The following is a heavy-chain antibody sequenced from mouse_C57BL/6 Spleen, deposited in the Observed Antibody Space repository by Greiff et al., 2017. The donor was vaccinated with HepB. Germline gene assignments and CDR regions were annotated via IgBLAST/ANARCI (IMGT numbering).Heavy chain of an antibody. CDR1: GYTFTDYY. Sequence: LMESGPELVKPGASVKISCKASGYTFTDYYINWVKQRPGQGLEWIGWIYPGSGNTKYNEKFKGKATLTVDTSSSTAYMQLSSLTSEDSAVYFCAREGIYYYGSSPFDYWGQGTTLTVSS. V-gene: IGHV1-84*01. D-gene: IGHD1-1*01. J-gene: IGHJ2*01. CDR3: AREGIYYYGSSPFDY. CDR2: IYPGSGNT.